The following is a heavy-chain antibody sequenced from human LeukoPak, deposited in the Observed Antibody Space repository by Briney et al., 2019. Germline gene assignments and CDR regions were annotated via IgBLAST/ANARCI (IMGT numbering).Heavy chain of an antibody. V-gene: IGHV1-2*02. D-gene: IGHD1-1*01. CDR1: GYTFSDFY. Sequence: ASVKVSCQTSGYTFSDFYLNWVRQAPGQGLEWMGWINPYSGALISAQSLQGRLTMTWVTSTGTAYMELTRLTSDDTAVYYCATATVTHTRDPWGQGTLVTVSS. CDR3: ATATVTHTRDP. CDR2: INPYSGAL. J-gene: IGHJ5*02.